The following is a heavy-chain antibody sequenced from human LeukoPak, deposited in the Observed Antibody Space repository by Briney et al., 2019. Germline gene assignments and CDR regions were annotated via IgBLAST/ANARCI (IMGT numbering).Heavy chain of an antibody. CDR3: ARADKIWFGELPKYFDY. D-gene: IGHD3-10*01. V-gene: IGHV4-38-2*02. CDR2: IYHSGST. J-gene: IGHJ4*02. CDR1: GYSISSGYY. Sequence: SETLSLTCTVSGYSISSGYYWGWIRQPPGKGLEWIGSIYHSGSTYYNPSLKSRVTISVDTSKNQFSLKLSSVTAADTAVYYCARADKIWFGELPKYFDYWGQGTLVTVSS.